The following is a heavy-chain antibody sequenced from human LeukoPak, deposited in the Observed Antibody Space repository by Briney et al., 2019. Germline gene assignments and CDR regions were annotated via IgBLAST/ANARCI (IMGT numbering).Heavy chain of an antibody. J-gene: IGHJ4*02. V-gene: IGHV3-30-3*01. CDR1: GSTFSSYA. D-gene: IGHD3-22*01. CDR2: ISYDGSNK. CDR3: ARDRYYYDSSGYYYVGYFDY. Sequence: GGSLRLSCAASGSTFSSYAMHWVRQAPGKGLEWVAVISYDGSNKYYADSVKGRFTISRDNSKNTLYLQMNSLRAEDTAVYYCARDRYYYDSSGYYYVGYFDYWGQGTLVTVSS.